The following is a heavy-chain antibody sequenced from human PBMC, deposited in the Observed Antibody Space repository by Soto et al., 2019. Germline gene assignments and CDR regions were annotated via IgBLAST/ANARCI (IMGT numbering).Heavy chain of an antibody. CDR3: AKDRGGYYGSGSYLDP. Sequence: QVQLVESGGGVVQPGRSLRLSCTVSGFRFSTYAMHWVRQAPGKGLEWVAVISYDGSNRFYTHSVKGRFTISRDNSKNTLFLQMTSLRVEDTAVYYCAKDRGGYYGSGSYLDPWGQGTLVTVSS. CDR1: GFRFSTYA. J-gene: IGHJ5*02. D-gene: IGHD3-10*01. CDR2: ISYDGSNR. V-gene: IGHV3-30*18.